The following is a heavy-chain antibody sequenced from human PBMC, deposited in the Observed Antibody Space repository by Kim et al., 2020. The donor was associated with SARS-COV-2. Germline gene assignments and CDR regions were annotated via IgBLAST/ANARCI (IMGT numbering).Heavy chain of an antibody. Sequence: PSLKSRVTISVDTSKSQFSLKLSSVTAADTAVYYCARDVVVAATNNWFDPWGQGTLVTVSS. CDR3: ARDVVVAATNNWFDP. J-gene: IGHJ5*02. D-gene: IGHD2-15*01. V-gene: IGHV4-39*07.